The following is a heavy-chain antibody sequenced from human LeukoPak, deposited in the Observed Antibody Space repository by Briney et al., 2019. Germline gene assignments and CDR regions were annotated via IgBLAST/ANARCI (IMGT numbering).Heavy chain of an antibody. CDR3: ARDCGSDCSQAFDI. CDR1: GFTFSNYW. D-gene: IGHD2-21*02. V-gene: IGHV3-7*05. CDR2: IKQDGTQK. J-gene: IGHJ3*02. Sequence: GGSLRLSCAASGFTFSNYWMSWVRQAPGKGLEWVADIKQDGTQKYYVDSVEGRFTISRDNAKNSLYLQMNSLRVGDTAVYYCARDCGSDCSQAFDIWGQGTMVTVSS.